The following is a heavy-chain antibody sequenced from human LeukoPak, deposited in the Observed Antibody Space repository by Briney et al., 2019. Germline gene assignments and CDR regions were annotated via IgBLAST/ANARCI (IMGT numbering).Heavy chain of an antibody. CDR2: INHSGST. Sequence: KPSETLSLTCAVYGGSFSGYYWSWIRQPPGKGLEWIGEINHSGSTNYNPSLESRVTISVDTSKNQFSLKLSSVTAADTAVYYCARGSGGIVVVVAATSWYFDLWGRGTLVTVSS. D-gene: IGHD2-15*01. CDR3: ARGSGGIVVVVAATSWYFDL. CDR1: GGSFSGYY. J-gene: IGHJ2*01. V-gene: IGHV4-34*01.